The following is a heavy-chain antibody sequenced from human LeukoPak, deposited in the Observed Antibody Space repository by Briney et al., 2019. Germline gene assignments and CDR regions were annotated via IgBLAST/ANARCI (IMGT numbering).Heavy chain of an antibody. J-gene: IGHJ3*02. V-gene: IGHV1-18*01. CDR1: GSTLTSNG. Sequence: PPGKVPGKPLGSTLTSNGTTGVHKAPDQGLEGRGGISAYNGNTNYAQKLQGRVTMTTDTSTSTAYMELRSLRSDDTAVYYCARNQGYEILNGAFDIWGQGTMVTVSS. CDR3: ARNQGYEILNGAFDI. CDR2: ISAYNGNT. D-gene: IGHD2-15*01.